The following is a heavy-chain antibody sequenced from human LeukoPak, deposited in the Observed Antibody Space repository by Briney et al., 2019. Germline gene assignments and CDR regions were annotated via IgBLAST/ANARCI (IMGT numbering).Heavy chain of an antibody. V-gene: IGHV1-2*02. CDR2: INPNSGGT. CDR3: ARVKQYQLLAFDP. CDR1: GYTFIGYY. J-gene: IGHJ5*02. D-gene: IGHD2-2*01. Sequence: GASVKVSCKASGYTFIGYYMHWVRQAPGQGLEWMGWINPNSGGTNYAQKFQGRVTMTRDTSISTAYMELSRLRSDDTAVYYCARVKQYQLLAFDPWGQGTLVTVSS.